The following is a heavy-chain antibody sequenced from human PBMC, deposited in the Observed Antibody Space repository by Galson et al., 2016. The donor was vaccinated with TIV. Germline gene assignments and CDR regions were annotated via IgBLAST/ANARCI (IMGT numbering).Heavy chain of an antibody. Sequence: SVKVSCKASGYTFTDYGISWVRQAPGQGLEWMGWISGYSGNTNHAQKFQGRVTMTTDTSTRTAYMELRSLRSDDTAVYYCARERMSPLVGATPDFWGQGTLVSVSS. V-gene: IGHV1-18*01. CDR3: ARERMSPLVGATPDF. D-gene: IGHD1-26*01. J-gene: IGHJ4*02. CDR1: GYTFTDYG. CDR2: ISGYSGNT.